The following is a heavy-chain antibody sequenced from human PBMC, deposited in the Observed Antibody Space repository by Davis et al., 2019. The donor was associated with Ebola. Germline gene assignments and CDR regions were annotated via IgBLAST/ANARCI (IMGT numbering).Heavy chain of an antibody. Sequence: HPQTLSLTRAISGDSLPPPGWNWIRQSPSTGLEWLGRKYYKSKWYNDYSASVKCRITINPNTSKNQFSLQLNSVTPEDTAVYYCARGWFRSGMDVWGQGTTVTVSS. CDR3: ARGWFRSGMDV. D-gene: IGHD6-19*01. CDR2: KYYKSKWYN. J-gene: IGHJ6*02. V-gene: IGHV6-1*01. CDR1: GDSLPPPG.